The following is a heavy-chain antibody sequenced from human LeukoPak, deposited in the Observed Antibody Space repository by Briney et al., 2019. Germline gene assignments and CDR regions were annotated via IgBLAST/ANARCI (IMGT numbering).Heavy chain of an antibody. CDR2: INHSGST. CDR1: GGSFSGYY. J-gene: IGHJ4*02. V-gene: IGHV4-34*01. CDR3: ARTMGQQLVLYFDY. D-gene: IGHD6-13*01. Sequence: SETLSLTCAVYGGSFSGYYWSWIRQPPGKGLEWIGEINHSGSTNYNPSLKSRVTISVDTSKNQFPLKLSSVTAADTAVYYCARTMGQQLVLYFDYWGQGTLVTVSS.